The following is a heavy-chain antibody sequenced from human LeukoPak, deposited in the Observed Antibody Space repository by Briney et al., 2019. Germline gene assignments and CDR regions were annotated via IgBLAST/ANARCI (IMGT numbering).Heavy chain of an antibody. J-gene: IGHJ3*01. CDR1: GFTFDSHD. CDR3: AKHQGREAGYSFDSDAFDV. D-gene: IGHD5-12*01. Sequence: GGSLRLSCAASGFTFDSHDMTWVRQAPGKGLEWVSTISAPATSTYYADSVKGRFTISRDNSKNMVHLQMNSLRAEDTAIYYCAKHQGREAGYSFDSDAFDVWGQGTKVTVSS. CDR2: ISAPATST. V-gene: IGHV3-23*01.